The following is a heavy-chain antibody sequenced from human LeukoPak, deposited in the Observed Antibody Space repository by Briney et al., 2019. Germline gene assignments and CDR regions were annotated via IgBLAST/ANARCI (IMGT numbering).Heavy chain of an antibody. CDR2: IWYDGRNK. Sequence: QPGRSLRLSCAASGCTFSSYGMHWVRQAPGKGLEWVAVIWYDGRNKFYADSLKGRFTISRDNSKNTLYLQMNSLRAEDTAVYYCARVNRGDAFDIWGQGTLVTVSS. CDR3: ARVNRGDAFDI. J-gene: IGHJ3*02. D-gene: IGHD3-16*02. V-gene: IGHV3-33*01. CDR1: GCTFSSYG.